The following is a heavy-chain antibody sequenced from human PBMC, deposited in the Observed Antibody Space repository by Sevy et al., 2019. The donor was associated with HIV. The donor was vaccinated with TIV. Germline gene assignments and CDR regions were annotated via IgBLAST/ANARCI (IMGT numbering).Heavy chain of an antibody. CDR1: GDTFSTYD. CDR3: ASGGSGDDWNYGYYYYGMDV. D-gene: IGHD1-7*01. V-gene: IGHV1-8*02. CDR2: MSPKSGST. Sequence: ASVKVSCKASGDTFSTYDINWVRQAPGQGLEWMGWMSPKSGSTGFAQKFQGRLTMTRDTSINTAYMELSSLSSEAPAVYYGASGGSGDDWNYGYYYYGMDVWGQGTTVTVSS. J-gene: IGHJ6*02.